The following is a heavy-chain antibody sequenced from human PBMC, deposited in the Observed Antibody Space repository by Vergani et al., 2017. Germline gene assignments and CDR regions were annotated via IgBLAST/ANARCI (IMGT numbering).Heavy chain of an antibody. Sequence: EVQLLQSEGAVEKPGGSLKLSWWASGFTLSSLALGWVCQGHGQGLEWVSSIKNTVDSTHYADSVKGRFTISRDNSKNTLYLQMNSLRVEDTAVYYCGRGSDNYNWGQGTLVTVSS. D-gene: IGHD5-24*01. CDR1: GFTLSSLA. J-gene: IGHJ4*02. CDR3: GRGSDNYN. V-gene: IGHV3-23*01. CDR2: IKNTVDST.